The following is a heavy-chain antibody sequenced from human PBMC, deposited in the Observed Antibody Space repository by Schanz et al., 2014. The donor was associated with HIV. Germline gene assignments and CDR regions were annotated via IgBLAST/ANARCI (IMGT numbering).Heavy chain of an antibody. CDR2: ISGSGGST. J-gene: IGHJ4*02. CDR1: GFTFSSYA. V-gene: IGHV3-23*01. CDR3: AKVGRIYSTTWIDY. D-gene: IGHD2-2*01. Sequence: EVKLSESGGGLVQPGGSLRLSCAASGFTFSSYAMSWVRQAPGKGLEWVSAISGSGGSTYYADSVKGRFTISRDNSKNTLYLQMNSLRREDTAVYYCAKVGRIYSTTWIDYWGQGTLVTVSS.